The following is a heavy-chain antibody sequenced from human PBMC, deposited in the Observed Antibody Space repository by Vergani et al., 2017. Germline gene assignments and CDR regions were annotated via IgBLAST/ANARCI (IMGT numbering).Heavy chain of an antibody. CDR1: GGSFTSYH. CDR3: ARVNTETNGHLYYYYYMDV. CDR2: IDHTGRP. D-gene: IGHD4-11*01. V-gene: IGHV4-34*01. Sequence: QVQLQQWGGGLLTPSETLSLTCVVNGGSFTSYHWTWIRQSPGEGLEWVGDIDHTGRPDYNPSLKSRLTMSVDKSRNQSSLTLNSVTATDTAIYFCARVNTETNGHLYYYYYMDVWGQGTAVTVS. J-gene: IGHJ6*03.